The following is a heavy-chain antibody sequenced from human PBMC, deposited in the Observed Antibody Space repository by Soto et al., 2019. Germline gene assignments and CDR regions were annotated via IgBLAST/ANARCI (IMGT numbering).Heavy chain of an antibody. V-gene: IGHV3-23*01. Sequence: GGSLRLSCAATGFTFSNYAMSWVRQAPGKGLEWVSLVSDNAGTTYYTDSVKGRFTISRDNSRNTVYLQMNSLRADDTAVYYCAKDRLAGGFDYWGQGTLVTVSS. J-gene: IGHJ4*02. CDR1: GFTFSNYA. D-gene: IGHD3-16*01. CDR3: AKDRLAGGFDY. CDR2: VSDNAGTT.